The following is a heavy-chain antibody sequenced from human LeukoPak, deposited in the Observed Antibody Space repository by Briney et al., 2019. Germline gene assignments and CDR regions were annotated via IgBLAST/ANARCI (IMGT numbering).Heavy chain of an antibody. CDR2: IFVGRGNT. V-gene: IGHV1-58*01. D-gene: IGHD6-19*01. CDR1: GFTFTSSA. Sequence: TSVKVSCKASGFTFTSSAVQWVRQARGQRLEWIGWIFVGRGNTNYAQKFQERVTITRDMSTSTAYMELSSLRSEDTAVYYCAADRSGWFYFDYWGQGTLVTVSS. CDR3: AADRSGWFYFDY. J-gene: IGHJ4*02.